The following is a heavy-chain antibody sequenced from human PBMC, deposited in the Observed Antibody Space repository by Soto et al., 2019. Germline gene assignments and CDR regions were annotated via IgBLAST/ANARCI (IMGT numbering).Heavy chain of an antibody. V-gene: IGHV4-4*07. CDR3: AREPANYYGSGSYYNSWWFDP. CDR2: IYTSGST. J-gene: IGHJ5*02. Sequence: PSETLSLTCTVSGGSISSYYWSWIRQPAGKGLEGIGRIYTSGSTNYNPSLKSRVTMSVDTSKNQFSLKLSSVTAADTAVYYCAREPANYYGSGSYYNSWWFDPRGQGTLVTVSS. D-gene: IGHD3-10*01. CDR1: GGSISSYY.